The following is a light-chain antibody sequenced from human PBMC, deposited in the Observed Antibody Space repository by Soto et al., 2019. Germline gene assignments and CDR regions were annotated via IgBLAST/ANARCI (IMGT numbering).Light chain of an antibody. J-gene: IGKJ1*01. CDR1: HDISSA. Sequence: AIQLTQSPSSLSAFVGDRFTITCRASHDISSALAWYQQKPGRAPKLLIYDASTLQSGVPSRFSGSGSGTDFTLTISRLHPDDFATYYCQQYNTYPWTFGQGTKVDI. CDR3: QQYNTYPWT. V-gene: IGKV1-13*02. CDR2: DAS.